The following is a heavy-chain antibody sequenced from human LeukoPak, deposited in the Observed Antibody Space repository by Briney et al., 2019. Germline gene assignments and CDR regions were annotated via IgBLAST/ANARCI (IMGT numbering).Heavy chain of an antibody. V-gene: IGHV1-2*02. Sequence: GASVKVSCKASGGTFSSYAISWVRQAPGQGLEWMGWINPNSGGTNYAQKFQGRVTMTRDTSISTAYMELSRLRSDDTAVYYCARGGYGSGAPLDAFDIWGQGTMVTVSS. CDR1: GGTFSSYA. CDR2: INPNSGGT. J-gene: IGHJ3*02. D-gene: IGHD3-10*01. CDR3: ARGGYGSGAPLDAFDI.